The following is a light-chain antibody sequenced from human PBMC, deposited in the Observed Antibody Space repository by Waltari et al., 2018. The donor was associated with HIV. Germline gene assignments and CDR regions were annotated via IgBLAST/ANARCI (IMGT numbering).Light chain of an antibody. Sequence: DIVMTQSPDSLAVSLGERATVNCKSSQSVLYSSKNKNYLAWYQQKPGQPPKLLIYWASTRESGVPDRCSGSGSGTDFTLTISSLQAEDVAVYYCQQYYGTPPTFGQGTKVEIK. CDR3: QQYYGTPPT. V-gene: IGKV4-1*01. CDR1: QSVLYSSKNKNY. J-gene: IGKJ1*01. CDR2: WAS.